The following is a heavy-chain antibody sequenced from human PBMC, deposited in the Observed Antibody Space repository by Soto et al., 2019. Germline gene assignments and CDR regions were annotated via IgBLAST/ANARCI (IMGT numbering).Heavy chain of an antibody. CDR1: GFTFSSYG. CDR2: ISYDGSNK. V-gene: IGHV3-30*18. Sequence: QVQLVESGGGVVQPGRSLRLSCAASGFTFSSYGMHWVRQAPGKGLEWVAVISYDGSNKYYADSVKGRFTISRDNSKNTLYLQMNSLRAEDTAVYYRAKDGAALVLYYYYYGMDVWGQGTTVTVSS. J-gene: IGHJ6*02. CDR3: AKDGAALVLYYYYYGMDV. D-gene: IGHD6-6*01.